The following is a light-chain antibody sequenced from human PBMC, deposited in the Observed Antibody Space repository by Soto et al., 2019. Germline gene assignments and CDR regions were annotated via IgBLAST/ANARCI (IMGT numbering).Light chain of an antibody. J-gene: IGKJ5*01. CDR2: DTS. CDR3: QQRTNWRIT. V-gene: IGKV3-11*01. Sequence: IVLTQSPATLSLSPGERATLSCRASQSVSSSLAWYQQKPGQSPRLLIYDTSNRATGIPARFSGSGSGTDLTLTISSLEPEDFAVYYCQQRTNWRITFGQGTRLEIK. CDR1: QSVSSS.